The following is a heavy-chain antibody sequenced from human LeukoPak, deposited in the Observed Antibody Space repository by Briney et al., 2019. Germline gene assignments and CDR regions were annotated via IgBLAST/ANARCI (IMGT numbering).Heavy chain of an antibody. CDR3: ARGGNYWPQWWFDP. CDR2: IYYNGST. D-gene: IGHD1-26*01. J-gene: IGHJ5*02. Sequence: SETLSLTCTVSGGSISTYYWSWIRHPPGKGLEWIGYIYYNGSTSYNPALKSRVTMSLDASKNQFSLELNSVTPADTAVYYCARGGNYWPQWWFDPWGRGTLVSVSS. CDR1: GGSISTYY. V-gene: IGHV4-59*01.